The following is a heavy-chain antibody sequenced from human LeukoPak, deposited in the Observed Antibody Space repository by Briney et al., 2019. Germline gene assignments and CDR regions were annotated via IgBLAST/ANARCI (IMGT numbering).Heavy chain of an antibody. CDR1: GFTFRQYA. V-gene: IGHV3-23*01. Sequence: PGGSLRLSCAASGFTFRQYAMSWVRQAPGKGLEWVSGISGSGDDTYYTDSVKGRFTISRDNSNNTMYLQMNNLRSEDTAVYFCVRDPDQYDSFDYWGQGTLVTVSS. J-gene: IGHJ4*02. CDR2: ISGSGDDT. CDR3: VRDPDQYDSFDY. D-gene: IGHD3-22*01.